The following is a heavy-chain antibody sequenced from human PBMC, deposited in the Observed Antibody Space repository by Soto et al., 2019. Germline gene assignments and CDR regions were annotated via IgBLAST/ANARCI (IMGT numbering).Heavy chain of an antibody. CDR1: GFTFDDDA. V-gene: IGHV3-9*01. CDR3: AKGVAAWGYFDY. CDR2: ISWSSGSI. J-gene: IGHJ4*02. Sequence: EVQLVESGGGLVQPGRSLRLSCAASGFTFDDDAMHWVRQAPGKGLEWVSGISWSSGSIGYADSVKGRFTISRDNAKNSLYLQMNSLRAEDTALYYCAKGVAAWGYFDYWGQGTLVTVSS. D-gene: IGHD6-19*01.